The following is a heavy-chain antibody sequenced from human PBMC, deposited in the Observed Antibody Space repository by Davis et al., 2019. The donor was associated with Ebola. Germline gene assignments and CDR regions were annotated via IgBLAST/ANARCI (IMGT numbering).Heavy chain of an antibody. CDR1: GGTFSSYA. D-gene: IGHD5-18*01. Sequence: SVKVSCKASGGTFSSYAISWVRQAPGQGLEWMGGIIPIFGTANYAQKFQGRVTITADESTSTAYMELSSLRAEDTALYYCAKSLDGYSYGYAPLYYYGMDVWGQGTTVTVSS. V-gene: IGHV1-69*13. CDR2: IIPIFGTA. J-gene: IGHJ6*02. CDR3: AKSLDGYSYGYAPLYYYGMDV.